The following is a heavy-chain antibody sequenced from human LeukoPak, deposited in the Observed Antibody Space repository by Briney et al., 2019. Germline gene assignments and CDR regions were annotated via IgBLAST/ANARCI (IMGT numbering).Heavy chain of an antibody. CDR2: IWYGGSNT. Sequence: PGGSLRLSCAASGFTFSTYGMHWVRQAPGKGLEWVAVIWYGGSNTYYADSVKGRFTISRDNSKNTLYLQMNSLRAEDTAVYYCARENLFGLLWFGELPRDAALDIWGQGTMVTVSS. J-gene: IGHJ3*02. V-gene: IGHV3-33*08. CDR1: GFTFSTYG. D-gene: IGHD3-10*01. CDR3: ARENLFGLLWFGELPRDAALDI.